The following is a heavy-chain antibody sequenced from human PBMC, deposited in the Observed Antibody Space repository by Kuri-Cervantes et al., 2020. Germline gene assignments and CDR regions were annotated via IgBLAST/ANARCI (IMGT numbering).Heavy chain of an antibody. J-gene: IGHJ6*02. D-gene: IGHD6-19*01. CDR2: IYSGGST. Sequence: GESLKISCAASGFTVSSNYMSWVRQAPGKGLEWVSVIYSGGSTYYADSVKGRFTISRDNSKNTLYLQMNSLRAEDTAMYYCAKEYSSGWDYVSYYYYYGMDVWGLGTTVTVSS. V-gene: IGHV3-66*01. CDR3: AKEYSSGWDYVSYYYYYGMDV. CDR1: GFTVSSNY.